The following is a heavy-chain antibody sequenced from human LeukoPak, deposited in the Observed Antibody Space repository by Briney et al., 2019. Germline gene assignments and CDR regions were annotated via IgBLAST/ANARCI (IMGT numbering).Heavy chain of an antibody. D-gene: IGHD5-18*01. CDR1: GFTFSSYW. V-gene: IGHV3-21*01. J-gene: IGHJ6*02. CDR3: ASGSRDTAMEQDYYYYGMDV. Sequence: GGSLRLSCAASGFTFSSYWMSWVRQAPGKGLEWVSSISSSSSYIYYADSVKGRFTISRDNAKNSLYLQMNSLRAEDTAVYYCASGSRDTAMEQDYYYYGMDVWGQGTTVTVSS. CDR2: ISSSSSYI.